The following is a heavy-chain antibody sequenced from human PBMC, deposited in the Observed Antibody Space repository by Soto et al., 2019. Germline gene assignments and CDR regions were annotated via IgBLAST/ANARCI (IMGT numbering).Heavy chain of an antibody. CDR3: AISSVTLNWWFDP. Sequence: PSVKVSFKVSRYTVPELSIHLVRQAPGKGLEWMGGFHPEHGKPIYAQKFQGRVTMTEETSTDTAYMDLSSLRSEDTAVYYCAISSVTLNWWFDPWGQGTLVTVSS. J-gene: IGHJ5*02. D-gene: IGHD3-16*02. V-gene: IGHV1-24*01. CDR2: FHPEHGKP. CDR1: RYTVPELS.